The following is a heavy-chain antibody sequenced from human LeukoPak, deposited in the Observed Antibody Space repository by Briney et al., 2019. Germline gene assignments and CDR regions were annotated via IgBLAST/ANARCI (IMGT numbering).Heavy chain of an antibody. CDR2: INWNGGST. J-gene: IGHJ4*02. D-gene: IGHD3-10*01. V-gene: IGHV3-20*04. CDR1: GFTLDDYA. Sequence: GGSLRLSCAASGFTLDDYAMHWVRQAPGKGLERVSGINWNGGSTGYADSVKGRFTISRDNAKNSLYLQMNSLRAEDTALYYCAREGGGITMVRGVYFDYWGQGTLVTVSS. CDR3: AREGGGITMVRGVYFDY.